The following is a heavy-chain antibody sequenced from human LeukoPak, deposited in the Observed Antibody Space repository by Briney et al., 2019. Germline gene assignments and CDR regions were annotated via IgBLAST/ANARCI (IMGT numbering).Heavy chain of an antibody. Sequence: PSETLSLTCAVYGGSFSGYYWSWIRQPPGRGLERMGEINHSGSTNYNPSLKSRVTISVDTSKNQFSLKLSSVTAADTAVYYCARRLWLYGGSYYFTESYYCDYWGKGTLVTVS. CDR1: GGSFSGYY. D-gene: IGHD1-26*01. V-gene: IGHV4-34*01. CDR3: ARRLWLYGGSYYFTESYYCDY. J-gene: IGHJ4*02. CDR2: INHSGST.